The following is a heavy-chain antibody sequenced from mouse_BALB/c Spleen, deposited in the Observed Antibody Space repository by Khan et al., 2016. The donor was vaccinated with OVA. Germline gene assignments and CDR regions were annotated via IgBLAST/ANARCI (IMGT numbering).Heavy chain of an antibody. V-gene: IGHV3-2*02. D-gene: IGHD2-4*01. Sequence: EVGLVESGPGLVKPSQSLSLTCTVTGYSITSEYTWNWIRQFPGNKLEWMGFISYSGNTRYNPSLKSRISITRDTSKNQFFLQLNSVTSEDTATYYCARKDYYDYDPFPYWGQGTLVTVSA. J-gene: IGHJ3*01. CDR2: ISYSGNT. CDR1: GYSITSEYT. CDR3: ARKDYYDYDPFPY.